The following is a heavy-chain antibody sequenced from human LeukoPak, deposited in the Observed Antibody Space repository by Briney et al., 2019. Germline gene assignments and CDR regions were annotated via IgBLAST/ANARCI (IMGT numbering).Heavy chain of an antibody. V-gene: IGHV4-39*07. D-gene: IGHD1-26*01. CDR2: INHSGST. J-gene: IGHJ4*02. CDR1: GDSISSNNYF. Sequence: SETLSLTCTVSGDSISSNNYFWGWICQPPGKGLEWIGEINHSGSTNYNPSLKSRVTISVDTSKNQFSLKLSSVTAADTAVYYCARGRGSFDYWGQGTLVTVSS. CDR3: ARGRGSFDY.